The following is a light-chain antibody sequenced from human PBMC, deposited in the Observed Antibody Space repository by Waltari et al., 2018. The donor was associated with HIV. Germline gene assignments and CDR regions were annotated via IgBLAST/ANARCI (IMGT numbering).Light chain of an antibody. J-gene: IGLJ1*01. V-gene: IGLV1-40*01. CDR2: GNS. CDR1: SSNMGAGHH. Sequence: QSLLTQPPSVSGAPGQRVTISCPGSSSNMGAGHHVPWYQQLPGTAPKLLIYGNSNRPSGVPDRFSGSKSGTSASLAITGLQAEDEADYYCQSYDSSLSIVFGTGTKVTVL. CDR3: QSYDSSLSIV.